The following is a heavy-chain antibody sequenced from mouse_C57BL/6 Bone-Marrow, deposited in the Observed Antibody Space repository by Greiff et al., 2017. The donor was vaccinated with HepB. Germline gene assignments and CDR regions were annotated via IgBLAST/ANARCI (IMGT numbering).Heavy chain of an antibody. D-gene: IGHD1-1*01. Sequence: EVQGVESGGGLVQPGGSLKLSCAASGFTFSDYYMYWVRQTPEKRLEWVAYISNGGGSTYYPDTVKGRFTISRDNAKNTLYLQMSRLKSEDTAMYYCARHYYGSSCWYFDVWGTGTTVTVSS. CDR3: ARHYYGSSCWYFDV. CDR1: GFTFSDYY. J-gene: IGHJ1*03. CDR2: ISNGGGST. V-gene: IGHV5-12*01.